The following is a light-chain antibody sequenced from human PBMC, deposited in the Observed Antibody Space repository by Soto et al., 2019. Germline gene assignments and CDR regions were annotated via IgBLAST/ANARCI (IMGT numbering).Light chain of an antibody. CDR2: GAS. V-gene: IGKV3-20*01. Sequence: ESVLTQSPGSLSLSPGETATLSCRASQRIINNYLAWDQQKPGQAPRLPISGASSRATGVPDRCSGSGSGTEFTLTITSLEAEDFVVYYCQQYGPSPLMYTFGKETKLRVK. J-gene: IGKJ2*01. CDR1: QRIINNY. CDR3: QQYGPSPLMYT.